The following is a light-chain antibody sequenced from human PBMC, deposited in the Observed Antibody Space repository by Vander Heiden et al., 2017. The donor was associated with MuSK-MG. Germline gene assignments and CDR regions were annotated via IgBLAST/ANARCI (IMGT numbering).Light chain of an antibody. CDR3: QRYKNWTPVRT. CDR2: GDS. J-gene: IGKJ1*01. CDR1: PSVCSN. V-gene: IGKV3-15*01. Sequence: EIVITPSPAPLSLSPGERATLPCRARPSVCSNLAWYQPKPGQAPRLLIYGDSTTATGIPTRFRCSGSGTEFNLTISSMQSEDVAVDVCQRYKNWTPVRTFGQGTKVEIK.